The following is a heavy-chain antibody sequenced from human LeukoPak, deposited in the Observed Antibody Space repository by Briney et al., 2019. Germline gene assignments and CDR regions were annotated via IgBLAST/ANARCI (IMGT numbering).Heavy chain of an antibody. CDR3: ARGVVPAAYNNWFDP. V-gene: IGHV1-8*01. D-gene: IGHD2-2*01. CDR2: MNPNSGNT. CDR1: GYTFTSYD. Sequence: GASVTVSCKASGYTFTSYDINWVRQAPGQGLEWMGWMNPNSGNTGYAQKFQGSVTMTRNTSISTAYMELSSLRSEDTAVYYCARGVVPAAYNNWFDPWGQGTLVTVSS. J-gene: IGHJ5*02.